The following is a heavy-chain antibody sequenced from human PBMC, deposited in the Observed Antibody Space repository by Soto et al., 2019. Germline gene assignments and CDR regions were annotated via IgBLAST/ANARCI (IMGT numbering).Heavy chain of an antibody. Sequence: QVQLVQSGAEVREPGASVKVSCKASGYSFTSLDINWERQTAGQGLEWMGWMQPSTGRTGYAQKLQGRVTMTRDTSINTAYMELTTLTSDDTAFYYCARGVSAGVDYWGQGTLVTVSS. D-gene: IGHD1-26*01. CDR3: ARGVSAGVDY. V-gene: IGHV1-8*01. J-gene: IGHJ4*02. CDR2: MQPSTGRT. CDR1: GYSFTSLD.